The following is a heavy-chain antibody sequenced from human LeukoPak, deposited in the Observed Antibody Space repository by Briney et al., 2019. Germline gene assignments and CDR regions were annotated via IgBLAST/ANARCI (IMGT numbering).Heavy chain of an antibody. J-gene: IGHJ4*02. Sequence: GGSLGLSCAASGFTFSNAWMSWVRQAPGKGPEWVGRIKSKTDGGTTDYAAPVKGRFTISRDDSKNTLYLQMNSLKTEDTAVYYCARDYDILTGYSGHFDYWGQGTLVTVSS. D-gene: IGHD3-9*01. CDR3: ARDYDILTGYSGHFDY. CDR2: IKSKTDGGTT. V-gene: IGHV3-15*01. CDR1: GFTFSNAW.